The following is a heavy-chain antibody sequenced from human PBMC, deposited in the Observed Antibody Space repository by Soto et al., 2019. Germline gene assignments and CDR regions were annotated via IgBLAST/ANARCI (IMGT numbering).Heavy chain of an antibody. D-gene: IGHD2-21*02. CDR3: STLHWGTVTAFDY. Sequence: EVQLVESGGGLVKPGGSLRLSCAASGFTFSTYNMYWVRQAPGKGLEWVSSIGISSIHIYYADSVKGRFTISRDNPKNSLYLQMNSLRADDTAVYYCSTLHWGTVTAFDYWGQGTPVTVSS. V-gene: IGHV3-21*01. J-gene: IGHJ4*02. CDR2: IGISSIHI. CDR1: GFTFSTYN.